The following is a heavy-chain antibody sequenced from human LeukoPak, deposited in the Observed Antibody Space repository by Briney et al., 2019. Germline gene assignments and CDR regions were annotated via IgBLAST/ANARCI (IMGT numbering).Heavy chain of an antibody. CDR3: ARVFNWNDVSPFDY. CDR1: GYTFTGYY. J-gene: IGHJ4*02. D-gene: IGHD1-1*01. Sequence: ASVKVSCKASGYTFTGYYMHWVRQAPGQGLEWMGGIIPIFGTANYAQKFQGRVTITADESTSTAYMELSSLRSEDTAVYYCARVFNWNDVSPFDYWGQGTLVTVSS. CDR2: IIPIFGTA. V-gene: IGHV1-69*13.